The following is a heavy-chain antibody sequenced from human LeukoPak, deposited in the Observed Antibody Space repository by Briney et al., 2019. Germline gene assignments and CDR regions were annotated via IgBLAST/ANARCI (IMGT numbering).Heavy chain of an antibody. CDR3: ARAHYIWGECFDY. CDR1: GYTFTGYY. D-gene: IGHD3-10*01. J-gene: IGHJ4*02. Sequence: ASVKVSCKASGYTFTGYYMHWVRQAPGQGLEWMGRISPNSGATNYAQKFQGRVTMTRDMSISTAYMELSRLKSDDTAVYYCARAHYIWGECFDYWGQGTLVTVSS. V-gene: IGHV1-2*06. CDR2: ISPNSGAT.